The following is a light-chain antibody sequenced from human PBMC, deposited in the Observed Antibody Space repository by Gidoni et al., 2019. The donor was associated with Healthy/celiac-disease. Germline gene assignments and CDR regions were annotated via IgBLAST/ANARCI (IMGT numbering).Light chain of an antibody. CDR1: QSVSSY. CDR2: DAS. CDR3: QQRSNWRGFT. V-gene: IGKV3-11*01. J-gene: IGKJ3*01. Sequence: EIVLTQSPATLSLSPGERATRSCRASQSVSSYLAWYQQKPGQAPRLLIYDASNRATGIPARLSGSGSGTDFTLTISSLEPEDFAGYYCQQRSNWRGFTFGPGTKVDIK.